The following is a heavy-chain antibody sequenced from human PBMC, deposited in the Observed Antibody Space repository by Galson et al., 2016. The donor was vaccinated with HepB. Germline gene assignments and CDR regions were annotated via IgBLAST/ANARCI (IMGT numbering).Heavy chain of an antibody. CDR2: IKEDGSEK. CDR1: GFTFSNFG. D-gene: IGHD5-24*01. CDR3: ANTPRRGPLDY. Sequence: SLRLSCAASGFTFSNFGMHWVRQAPGRGLEWVANIKEDGSEKYYVDSVKGRFTISRDNAKNSLYLQMNSLRAEDTAVYDCANTPRRGPLDYWGQGTQVTVSS. J-gene: IGHJ4*02. V-gene: IGHV3-7*03.